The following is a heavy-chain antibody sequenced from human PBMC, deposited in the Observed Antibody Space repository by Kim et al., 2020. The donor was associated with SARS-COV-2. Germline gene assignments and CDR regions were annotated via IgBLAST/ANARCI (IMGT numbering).Heavy chain of an antibody. Sequence: GGSLRLSCAASGFTFRPSAVHWVRPTPGKGLEWVALISYDGTNKYSAGSVTGRFTISRDTSKNTLYLQLDSLRAEDTAVYYCARGRFALVPARGDAFDI. V-gene: IGHV3-30-3*01. J-gene: IGHJ3*02. CDR2: ISYDGTNK. CDR3: ARGRFALVPARGDAFDI. CDR1: GFTFRPSA. D-gene: IGHD3-16*01.